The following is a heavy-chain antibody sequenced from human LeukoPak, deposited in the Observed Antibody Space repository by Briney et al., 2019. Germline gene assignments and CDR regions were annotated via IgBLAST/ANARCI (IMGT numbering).Heavy chain of an antibody. CDR2: INHSGST. J-gene: IGHJ4*02. CDR1: GGSFSGYS. D-gene: IGHD1-1*01. Sequence: PSETLSLTCAVYGGSFSGYSWSWIRQPPGKGLEWIGEINHSGSTSYNPSLKSRVTISVDTSKNHFSLKLSSVTAADTAVYYCARIVGTTFDFFDFWGQGTLVTVSS. V-gene: IGHV4-34*01. CDR3: ARIVGTTFDFFDF.